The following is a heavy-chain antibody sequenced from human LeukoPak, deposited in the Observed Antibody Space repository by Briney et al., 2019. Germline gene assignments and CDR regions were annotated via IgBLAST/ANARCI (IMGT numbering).Heavy chain of an antibody. D-gene: IGHD5-24*01. CDR3: AKELVDGYDFDY. J-gene: IGHJ4*02. V-gene: IGHV3-53*05. CDR2: IYSGGST. CDR1: GFTVSSNY. Sequence: GGSLRLSCAASGFTVSSNYMSWVRQAPGKGLEWVSVIYSGGSTYYADSVKGRFTISRDNAKNSLYLQMNSLRTEDTAVYYCAKELVDGYDFDYWGQGTLVTVSS.